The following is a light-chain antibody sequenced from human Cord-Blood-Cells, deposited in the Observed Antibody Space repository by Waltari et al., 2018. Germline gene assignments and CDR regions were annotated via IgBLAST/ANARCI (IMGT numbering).Light chain of an antibody. CDR2: DGS. V-gene: IGKV3-11*01. CDR3: QRRSNRIT. CDR1: QIVSSY. J-gene: IGKJ5*01. Sequence: EIVLTQTPATLSFSPVERATLSCRASQIVSSYLAWYQQKPGQAPRLLIYDGSNRATGIPARFSGSGSGTECTLTISSLEPEDFAVYYCQRRSNRITFGQVTRLEIK.